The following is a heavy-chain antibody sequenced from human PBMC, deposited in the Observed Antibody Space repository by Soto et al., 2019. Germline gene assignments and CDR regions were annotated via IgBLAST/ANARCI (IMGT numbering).Heavy chain of an antibody. V-gene: IGHV1-2*02. Sequence: GSSVKVSCQASGYTVTGYYMYWVRLAPRQALEGLGWINHNSDGTNYAQNLQGRVTMTRAPSISTAYMALSRLTADDTDVYYCARDRVVVTSRPPYGMDVWGQGTTVTVSS. CDR3: ARDRVVVTSRPPYGMDV. CDR2: INHNSDGT. CDR1: GYTVTGYY. D-gene: IGHD2-15*01. J-gene: IGHJ6*02.